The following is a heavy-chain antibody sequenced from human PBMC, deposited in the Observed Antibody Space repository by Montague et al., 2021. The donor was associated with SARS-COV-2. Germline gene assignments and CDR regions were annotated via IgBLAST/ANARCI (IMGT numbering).Heavy chain of an antibody. V-gene: IGHV4-39*01. Sequence: SETLSLTCAVSGGSISSCSYYWGWIRQPPGKGLEWIGSIHYSGSTYYNPSLKSRVSVSVDTSKNQFSLKLSSVTAADTAVYYCARLWDTVYYYYGMDVWGQGTTVTVSS. D-gene: IGHD1-26*01. CDR1: GGSISSCSYY. J-gene: IGHJ6*02. CDR3: ARLWDTVYYYYGMDV. CDR2: IHYSGST.